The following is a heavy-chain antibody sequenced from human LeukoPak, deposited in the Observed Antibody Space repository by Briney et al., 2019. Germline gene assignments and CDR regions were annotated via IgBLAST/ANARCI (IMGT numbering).Heavy chain of an antibody. D-gene: IGHD6-6*01. CDR3: AKWKYSNSGIDDY. CDR1: GFTLRSYW. CDR2: IKQDGSEI. Sequence: GGSLRLSCAASGFTLRSYWMTWVRQAPGKGLEWVANIKQDGSEIHYVDSVKGRFTISRDNSKNMLYLQMNSLRAEDTAVYYCAKWKYSNSGIDDYWGQGTLVTVSS. J-gene: IGHJ4*02. V-gene: IGHV3-7*03.